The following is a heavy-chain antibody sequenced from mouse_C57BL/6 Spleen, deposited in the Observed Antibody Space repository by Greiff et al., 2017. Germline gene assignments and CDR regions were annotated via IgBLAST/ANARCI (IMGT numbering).Heavy chain of an antibody. V-gene: IGHV2-5*01. CDR2: IWRGGST. CDR1: GFSLTSYG. J-gene: IGHJ3*01. D-gene: IGHD1-1*01. CDR3: AKLGGYGSSYGLAY. Sequence: QVHVKQSGPGLVQPSQSLSITCTVSGFSLTSYGVHWVRQSPGKGLEWLGVIWRGGSTDYNAAFMSRLSITKDNSKSQVFFKMNSLQADDTAIYYGAKLGGYGSSYGLAYWGQGTLVTVSA.